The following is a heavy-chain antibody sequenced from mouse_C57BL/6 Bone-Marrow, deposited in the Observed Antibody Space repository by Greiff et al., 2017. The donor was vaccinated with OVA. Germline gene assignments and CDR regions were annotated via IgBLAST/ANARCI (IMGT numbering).Heavy chain of an antibody. D-gene: IGHD2-2*01. CDR1: GYTFTSYW. J-gene: IGHJ1*03. CDR2: IDPSDSYT. Sequence: VQLQQPGAELVMPGASVKLSCKASGYTFTSYWMHWVKQRPGQGLEWIGEIDPSDSYTNYNQKFKGKSTLTVDKSSSTAYMQLSSLTSEDSAVYYCAREGYYRYFDVWGTGTTVTVSS. CDR3: AREGYYRYFDV. V-gene: IGHV1-69*01.